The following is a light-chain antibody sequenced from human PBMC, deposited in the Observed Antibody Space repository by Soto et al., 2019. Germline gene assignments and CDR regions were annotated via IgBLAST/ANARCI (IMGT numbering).Light chain of an antibody. Sequence: DIQMTQSPSSLSASVGVRVTITCRASQTIYNYLNWYQQKPGKAPKVLIYAASSLQSGVPSRFSGRRSGTDFPLTISSLQPGDFATYYCQQSYTTPYTFGQGTRLDI. V-gene: IGKV1-39*01. CDR2: AAS. CDR1: QTIYNY. J-gene: IGKJ2*01. CDR3: QQSYTTPYT.